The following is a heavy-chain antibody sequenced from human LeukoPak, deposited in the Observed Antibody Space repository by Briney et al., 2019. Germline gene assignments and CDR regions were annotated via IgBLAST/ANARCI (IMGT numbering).Heavy chain of an antibody. CDR1: GGSISNYY. V-gene: IGHV4-4*07. D-gene: IGHD6-19*01. Sequence: SETLSLTCTVSGGSISNYYWSWIRQPAGKGLEWIGRMYSSGSTNYNPSLKSRVTMSLDTSKNQFSLKLSSATAADTAVYYCARGLVYSSGYYYGLDVWGQGTTVTVSS. CDR2: MYSSGST. J-gene: IGHJ6*02. CDR3: ARGLVYSSGYYYGLDV.